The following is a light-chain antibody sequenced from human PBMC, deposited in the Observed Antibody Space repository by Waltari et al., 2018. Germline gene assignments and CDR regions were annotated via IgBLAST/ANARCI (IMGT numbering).Light chain of an antibody. CDR1: QDIRNY. J-gene: IGKJ2*01. CDR3: QQHTTYPVT. Sequence: IQMTQSPSSLSASAGDTITITCRASQDIRNYVAWYQQKPGKAPKPLIYFASNLETGVPSRFSGSGSGTRFTLTISSLQPEDFATYYCQQHTTYPVTFGQGTTLEIK. CDR2: FAS. V-gene: IGKV1-17*01.